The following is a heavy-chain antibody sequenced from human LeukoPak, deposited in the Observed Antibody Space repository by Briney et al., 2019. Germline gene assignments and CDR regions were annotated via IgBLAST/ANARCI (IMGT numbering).Heavy chain of an antibody. Sequence: SGGSLRLSCAAAGFTVSSSYMSWVRQAPGKGLEWVSLIYTGGSTSYADPVKGRFTISRDNSKNTVYLQMNSLRAEDTAVYYCAMGAIVATIDYWGQGTLVTVSS. D-gene: IGHD5-12*01. CDR2: IYTGGST. V-gene: IGHV3-66*01. J-gene: IGHJ4*02. CDR1: GFTVSSSY. CDR3: AMGAIVATIDY.